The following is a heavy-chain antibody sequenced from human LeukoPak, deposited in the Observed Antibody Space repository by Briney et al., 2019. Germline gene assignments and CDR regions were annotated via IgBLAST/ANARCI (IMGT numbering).Heavy chain of an antibody. J-gene: IGHJ4*02. V-gene: IGHV4-59*01. Sequence: PSETLSLTCAVYGGSFSGYYWSWIRQPPGKGLEWIGYIYYSGSTNYNPSLKSRVTISVDTSKNQFSLKLSSVTAADTAVYYCARVGGVTPYFDYWGQGTLVTVSS. D-gene: IGHD2-21*02. CDR1: GGSFSGYY. CDR3: ARVGGVTPYFDY. CDR2: IYYSGST.